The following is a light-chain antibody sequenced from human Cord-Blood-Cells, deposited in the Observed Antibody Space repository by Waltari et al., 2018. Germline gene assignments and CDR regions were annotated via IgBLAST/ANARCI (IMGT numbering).Light chain of an antibody. CDR3: QQYNSYSYT. CDR2: DAS. CDR1: QSISSW. J-gene: IGKJ2*01. V-gene: IGKV1-5*01. Sequence: DIQMTQSPSTPSASVGDRVTITCRASQSISSWLAWYQQKPGKAPKLLIYDASSWESGVPSRFSGSGSGTEFTLTISSLQPDDFATYYCQQYNSYSYTFGHGTKLEIK.